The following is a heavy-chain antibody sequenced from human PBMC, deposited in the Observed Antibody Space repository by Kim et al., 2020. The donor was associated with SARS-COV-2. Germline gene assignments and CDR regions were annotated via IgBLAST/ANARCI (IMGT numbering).Heavy chain of an antibody. J-gene: IGHJ3*02. V-gene: IGHV3-15*01. D-gene: IGHD5-18*01. Sequence: GGSLRLSCAASGFTFSNAWMSWVRQAPGKGLEWVGRIKSKTDGGTTDYAAPVKGRFTISRDDSKNTLYLQMNSLKTEDTAVYYCTTFGDTAYKGAFDIWGQGTMVTVSS. CDR3: TTFGDTAYKGAFDI. CDR2: IKSKTDGGTT. CDR1: GFTFSNAW.